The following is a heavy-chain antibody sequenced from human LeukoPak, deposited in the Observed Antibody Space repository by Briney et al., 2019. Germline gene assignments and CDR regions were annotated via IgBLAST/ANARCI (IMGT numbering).Heavy chain of an antibody. D-gene: IGHD3-10*01. J-gene: IGHJ3*02. Sequence: SETLSLTCTVSGGSISSYYWSWIRQPPGKGLEWIGYIYYSGSTNYNPSLKSRVTISVDTSKNQFSLKLSSVTAADTAVYYCAKGLLPLWFGELMDAFDIWGQGTMVTVSS. V-gene: IGHV4-59*01. CDR1: GGSISSYY. CDR3: AKGLLPLWFGELMDAFDI. CDR2: IYYSGST.